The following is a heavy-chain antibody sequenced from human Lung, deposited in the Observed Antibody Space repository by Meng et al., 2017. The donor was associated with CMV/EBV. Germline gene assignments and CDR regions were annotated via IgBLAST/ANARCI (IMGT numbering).Heavy chain of an antibody. D-gene: IGHD5-12*01. CDR2: IYPGDSDT. V-gene: IGHV5-51*01. CDR1: GYSFTNYW. J-gene: IGHJ4*02. Sequence: GEXXKISCKGSGYSFTNYWIGWVRQMPGKGLEWMGFIYPGDSDTRYSPSFQGQVTISADKSINTAYLQWSSLKASDTAMYYCARQGGYAEGGSDYWGQGTLVTVSS. CDR3: ARQGGYAEGGSDY.